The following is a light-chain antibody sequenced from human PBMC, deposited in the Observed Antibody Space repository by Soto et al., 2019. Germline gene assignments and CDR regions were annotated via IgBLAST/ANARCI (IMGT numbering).Light chain of an antibody. CDR2: LEGSGTY. V-gene: IGLV4-60*02. J-gene: IGLJ3*02. Sequence: QSVLTQSSSASASLGSSVRLTCTLSSGHSSYIIAWHQQPPGKAPRSLMKLEGSGTYNKRSGVPDRFSGSSSGADRYLTISNLQFEDEADYYCETWDSNTRVFGGGTKLTVL. CDR1: SGHSSYI. CDR3: ETWDSNTRV.